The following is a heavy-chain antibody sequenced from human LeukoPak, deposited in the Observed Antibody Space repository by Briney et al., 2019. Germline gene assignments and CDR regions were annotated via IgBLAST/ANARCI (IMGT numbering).Heavy chain of an antibody. D-gene: IGHD3-22*01. CDR2: ISGSGGST. CDR1: GFTFSSYA. CDR3: AKDFFSYYYDSSGPKAVDY. J-gene: IGHJ4*02. V-gene: IGHV3-23*01. Sequence: PGGSLRLSCAASGFTFSSYAMSWVRQAPGKGLEWFSAISGSGGSTYYADSVKGRFTISRDNSKNTLYLQMNSLRAEDTAVYYCAKDFFSYYYDSSGPKAVDYWGQGTLVTVSS.